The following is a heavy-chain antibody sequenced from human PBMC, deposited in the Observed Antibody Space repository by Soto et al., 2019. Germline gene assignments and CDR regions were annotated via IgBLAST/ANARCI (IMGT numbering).Heavy chain of an antibody. CDR2: IYYSGST. CDR3: ARVVAATSHYFDY. D-gene: IGHD2-15*01. CDR1: GDSISSVSGDSISNHY. Sequence: ASETLSLTCTVSGDSISSVSGDSISNHYWSWIRQSPGKGLEWIGCIYYSGSTNYNPSLKSRVTISVDTSKNQFSLKLSSVTAADTAVYYCARVVAATSHYFDYWGQGALVTVSS. V-gene: IGHV4-61*01. J-gene: IGHJ4*02.